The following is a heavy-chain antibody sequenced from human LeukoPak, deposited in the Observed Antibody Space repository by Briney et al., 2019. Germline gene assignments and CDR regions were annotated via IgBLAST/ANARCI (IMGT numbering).Heavy chain of an antibody. V-gene: IGHV4-59*07. CDR3: ASLSGGPYPIYDY. D-gene: IGHD6-25*01. CDR2: IYYSGST. Sequence: SDTLSLTCTVSGGSISSYYWSWLRQPPGKGREWFGNIYYSGSTNYNPSLESRVTISVDTSKNQFSLKLSSVTAADTAVYYCASLSGGPYPIYDYWGQGTLVTVSS. CDR1: GGSISSYY. J-gene: IGHJ4*02.